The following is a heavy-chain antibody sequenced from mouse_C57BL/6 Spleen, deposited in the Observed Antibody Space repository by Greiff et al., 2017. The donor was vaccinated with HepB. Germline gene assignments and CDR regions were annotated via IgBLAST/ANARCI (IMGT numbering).Heavy chain of an antibody. J-gene: IGHJ4*01. Sequence: EVMLVESGGGLVKPGGSLKLSCAASGFTFSSYAMSWVRQTPEKRLEWVATISDGGSYTYYPDNVKGRFTISRDNAKNNLYLQMSHLKSEDTAMYYCARDEDGNAMDYWGQGTSVTVSS. CDR2: ISDGGSYT. CDR1: GFTFSSYA. V-gene: IGHV5-4*01. CDR3: ARDEDGNAMDY.